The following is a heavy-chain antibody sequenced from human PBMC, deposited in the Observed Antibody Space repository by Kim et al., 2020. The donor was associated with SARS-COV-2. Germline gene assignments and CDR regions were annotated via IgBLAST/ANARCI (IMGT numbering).Heavy chain of an antibody. CDR3: ARDRTNIVVVVAASVSYGMDV. D-gene: IGHD2-15*01. Sequence: GGSLRLSCAASGFTFSDYYMSWIRQAPGKGLEWVSYISSSGSTIYYADSVKGRFTISRDNAKNSLYLQMNSLRAEDTAVYYCARDRTNIVVVVAASVSYGMDVWGQGTTVTVSS. CDR1: GFTFSDYY. J-gene: IGHJ6*02. V-gene: IGHV3-11*01. CDR2: ISSSGSTI.